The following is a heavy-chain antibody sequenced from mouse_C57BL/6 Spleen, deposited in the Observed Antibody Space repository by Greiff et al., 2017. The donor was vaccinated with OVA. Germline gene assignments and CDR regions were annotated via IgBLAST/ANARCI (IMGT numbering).Heavy chain of an antibody. V-gene: IGHV1-69*01. CDR3: ARRLENAMDY. Sequence: QVQLKQPGAELVMPGASVKLSCKASGYTFTSYWMPWVKQRPGQGLEWIGEIDPSDSYTNYNQKFKGKSTLTVDKSSSTAYMQLSSLTSEDSAVYYCARRLENAMDYWGQGTSVTVSS. J-gene: IGHJ4*01. D-gene: IGHD2-13*01. CDR1: GYTFTSYW. CDR2: IDPSDSYT.